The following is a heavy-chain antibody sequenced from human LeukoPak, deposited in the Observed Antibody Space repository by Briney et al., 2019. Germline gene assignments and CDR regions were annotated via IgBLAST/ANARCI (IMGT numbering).Heavy chain of an antibody. J-gene: IGHJ4*02. CDR3: AKDRAASSHYYGSGSFYSFDY. D-gene: IGHD3-10*01. CDR1: RFTFSLYA. Sequence: GGSLRLSCTASRFTFSLYAMSWVRQAPGKGLEWVSGLSGSGGNTYYTDSVKGRFTISRDISKNTLYLQMDSLRAEDTAVYYCAKDRAASSHYYGSGSFYSFDYWGQGTLVTVSS. CDR2: LSGSGGNT. V-gene: IGHV3-23*01.